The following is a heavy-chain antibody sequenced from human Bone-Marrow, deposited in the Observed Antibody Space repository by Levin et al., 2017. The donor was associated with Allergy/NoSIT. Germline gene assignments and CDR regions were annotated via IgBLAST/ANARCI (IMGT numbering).Heavy chain of an antibody. J-gene: IGHJ3*02. CDR3: ATSIHYDILTGYPDAFDS. V-gene: IGHV5-51*01. Sequence: GESLKISCKGSGYSFTSYWIGWVRQMPGKGLEWMGIIYPGDSDTRYSPSFQGQVTISADKSISTAYLQWSSLKASDTAMYYCATSIHYDILTGYPDAFDSWGQGTMVTVSS. CDR2: IYPGDSDT. CDR1: GYSFTSYW. D-gene: IGHD3-9*01.